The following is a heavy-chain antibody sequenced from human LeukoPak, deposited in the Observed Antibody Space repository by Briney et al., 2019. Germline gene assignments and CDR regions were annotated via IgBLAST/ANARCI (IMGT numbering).Heavy chain of an antibody. CDR2: LYHSGTT. Sequence: ASETLSLTCTVSGYSIAHGFFWAWIRQPPGGGLEWIGSLYHSGTTYYNTSLKSRISTSVDTSKNQFSLKLRLVTAADTAVYYCARVEVPRDINDWYFDLWGRRTLVTVSS. D-gene: IGHD2-15*01. V-gene: IGHV4-38-2*02. CDR1: GYSIAHGFF. J-gene: IGHJ2*01. CDR3: ARVEVPRDINDWYFDL.